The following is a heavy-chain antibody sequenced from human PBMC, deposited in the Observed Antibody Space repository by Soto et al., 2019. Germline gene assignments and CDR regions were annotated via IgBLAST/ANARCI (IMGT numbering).Heavy chain of an antibody. J-gene: IGHJ4*02. CDR1: GYTFTSYA. D-gene: IGHD2-21*02. CDR2: INAGNGNT. Sequence: QVQLVQSGAEVKKPGASVKVSCKASGYTFTSYAMHWVRQAPGQRLEWMGWINAGNGNTKYSQKFQGRVTITRDTSANTAYMELSSLRSEDTAVYCCARERGIVVVTAIGDYWGQGTLVTVSS. V-gene: IGHV1-3*01. CDR3: ARERGIVVVTAIGDY.